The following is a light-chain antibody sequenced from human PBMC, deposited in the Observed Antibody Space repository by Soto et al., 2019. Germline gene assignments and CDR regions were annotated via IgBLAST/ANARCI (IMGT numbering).Light chain of an antibody. V-gene: IGKV2-28*01. CDR1: QSLLYSNGYNY. CDR2: LGS. Sequence: DIVLTQSPLSLPVTPGEPASITCRSSQSLLYSNGYNYLDWYLQKPGQSPQLLIYLGSNRASGVPDRFRGSGSGTDFTLKISRLEAEDVGVYYCRPPLLTPWTFGQGTKVEIK. CDR3: RPPLLTPWT. J-gene: IGKJ1*01.